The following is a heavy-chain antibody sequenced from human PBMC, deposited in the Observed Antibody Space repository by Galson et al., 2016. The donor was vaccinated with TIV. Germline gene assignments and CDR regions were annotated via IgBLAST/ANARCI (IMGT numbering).Heavy chain of an antibody. CDR1: GAFLTHYW. CDR2: IYPGNSET. J-gene: IGHJ3*01. Sequence: QSGAEVKKAGESLKISCKGSGAFLTHYWIGWVRQMPGKGLEWMGIIYPGNSETRVSPSFQGQVTISVDKSISTAYLQLSSLGASDTAVYYCARMYCGADRSVGSFAAGGQGTKVTVSS. CDR3: ARMYCGADRSVGSFAA. V-gene: IGHV5-51*01. D-gene: IGHD2-21*02.